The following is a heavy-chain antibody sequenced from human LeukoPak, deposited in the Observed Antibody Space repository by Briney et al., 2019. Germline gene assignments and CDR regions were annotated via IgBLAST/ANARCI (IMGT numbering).Heavy chain of an antibody. J-gene: IGHJ6*02. Sequence: GGSLRLSCAASGFTFSSYAMHWVRQAPGKGLEWVAVISYDGSNKYYADSVKGRFTISRDNSKNTLYLQMNSLRAEDTAVYYCAKSNRGGPYYYGMDVWGQGTTVTVSS. CDR1: GFTFSSYA. V-gene: IGHV3-30*18. CDR3: AKSNRGGPYYYGMDV. CDR2: ISYDGSNK. D-gene: IGHD3-10*01.